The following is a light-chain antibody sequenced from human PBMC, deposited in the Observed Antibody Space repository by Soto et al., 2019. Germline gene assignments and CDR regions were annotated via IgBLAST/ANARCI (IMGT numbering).Light chain of an antibody. V-gene: IGLV2-14*01. CDR2: GVR. CDR1: GHDIGAYNY. Sequence: QSALTQPTSVSGSPGQSITISCTGNGHDIGAYNYVSWYQQHPGKAPRLLIHGVRNRPSGVPDRFSASKSGTSASLAITGLQAEDEADYYCQSYDNSLNGYVVFGGGTKLTVL. J-gene: IGLJ2*01. CDR3: QSYDNSLNGYVV.